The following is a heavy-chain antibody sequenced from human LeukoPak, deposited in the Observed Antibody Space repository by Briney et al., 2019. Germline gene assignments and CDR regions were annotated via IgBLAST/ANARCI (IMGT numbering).Heavy chain of an antibody. J-gene: IGHJ6*04. D-gene: IGHD3-10*02. Sequence: GGTLRLSCAASGFTFSSYGMSWVRQAPGKGLEWVSSMSGSDGSTYYVDSVKGRFTISRDNSKNTLYLQMNGLRAEDTAVYYCAELGITMIGGVWGKGTTVTISS. CDR3: AELGITMIGGV. CDR2: MSGSDGST. CDR1: GFTFSSYG. V-gene: IGHV3-23*01.